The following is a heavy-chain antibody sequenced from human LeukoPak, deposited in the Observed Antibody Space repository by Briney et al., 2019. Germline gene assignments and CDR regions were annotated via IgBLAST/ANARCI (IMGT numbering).Heavy chain of an antibody. J-gene: IGHJ4*02. V-gene: IGHV4-34*01. CDR1: GGSFSGYY. CDR3: ARGEGIQLWLW. Sequence: PSETLSLTCAVYGGSFSGYYWSWIRQPPGKGLEWIGEINHSGSTNYNPSLKSRVTISVDTSKNQFSLKLSSVTAADTAVYYCARGEGIQLWLWWGQGTLVTVSS. CDR2: INHSGST. D-gene: IGHD5-18*01.